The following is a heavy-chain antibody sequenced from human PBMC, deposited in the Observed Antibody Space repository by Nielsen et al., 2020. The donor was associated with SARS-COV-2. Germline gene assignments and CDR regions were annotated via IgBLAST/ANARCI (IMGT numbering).Heavy chain of an antibody. V-gene: IGHV4-59*12. CDR3: ARGAVAGTGAEGGYYYYGMDV. CDR2: IYYSGST. Sequence: WIRQPPGKGLEWIGYIYYSGSTNYNPSLKSRVTISVDTSKNQFSLKLSSVTAADTAVYYCARGAVAGTGAEGGYYYYGMDVWGQGTTVTVSS. D-gene: IGHD6-19*01. J-gene: IGHJ6*02.